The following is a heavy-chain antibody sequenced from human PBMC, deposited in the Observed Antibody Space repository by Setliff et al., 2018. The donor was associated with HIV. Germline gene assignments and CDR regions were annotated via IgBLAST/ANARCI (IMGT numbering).Heavy chain of an antibody. CDR3: TTSHLITMIMVRFDY. Sequence: PGGSLRLSCVASGFTFNNTWMSWVRQAPGKGLEWVGRIKSKIDGGTRDYAAPVKGRFSLSRDDSKNTLYLQMNSLKTEDTAVYYCTTSHLITMIMVRFDYWGQGTLVTVSS. J-gene: IGHJ4*02. CDR1: GFTFNNTW. CDR2: IKSKIDGGTR. D-gene: IGHD3-22*01. V-gene: IGHV3-15*01.